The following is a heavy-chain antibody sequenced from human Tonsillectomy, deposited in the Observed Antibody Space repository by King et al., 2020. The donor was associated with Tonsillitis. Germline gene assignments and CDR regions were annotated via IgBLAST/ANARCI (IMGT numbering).Heavy chain of an antibody. V-gene: IGHV3-53*02. D-gene: IGHD2-8*01. CDR3: ASSNGVAVDH. CDR2: LYSGGVT. CDR1: GFTVSYNH. Sequence: VQLVETGGGLMQPGGSLRLSCAASGFTVSYNHMYWVRQAPGKGLEWVSVLYSGGVTSYADSVKGRFTISRDNSKNTLYLQMNSLRAEDTAVYYCASSNGVAVDHWGQGTLVTVSA. J-gene: IGHJ4*02.